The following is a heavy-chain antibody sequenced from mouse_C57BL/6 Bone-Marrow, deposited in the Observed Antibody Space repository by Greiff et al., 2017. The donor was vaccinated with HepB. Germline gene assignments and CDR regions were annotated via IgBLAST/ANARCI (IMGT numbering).Heavy chain of an antibody. CDR3: ARRASLLSWFAY. CDR2: IDPSDSYI. Sequence: QVQLKEPGAEFVKPGASVKLSCKASGYTFTSYWMQWVKQRPGQGLEWIGEIDPSDSYINYNQKFKGKATLTVDTSSSTAYMQLSSLTSEDSAVYYWARRASLLSWFAYWGQGALGTGSA. CDR1: GYTFTSYW. D-gene: IGHD3-1*01. V-gene: IGHV1-50*01. J-gene: IGHJ3*01.